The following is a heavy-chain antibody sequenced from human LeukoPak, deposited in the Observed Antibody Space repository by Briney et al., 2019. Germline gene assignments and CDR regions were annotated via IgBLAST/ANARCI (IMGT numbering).Heavy chain of an antibody. CDR2: MSINGRT. J-gene: IGHJ4*02. Sequence: PSETLSLTCTVSGGSITSYYWNWIRQPAGKGLEGLERIGRMSINGRTNYNPSLKSRVTMSVDTSKNHFSLKLSSVTATDTAVYYCAREGRGSAWPLFDYWGQGTLVTVSS. CDR3: AREGRGSAWPLFDY. CDR1: GGSITSYY. V-gene: IGHV4-4*07. D-gene: IGHD6-19*01.